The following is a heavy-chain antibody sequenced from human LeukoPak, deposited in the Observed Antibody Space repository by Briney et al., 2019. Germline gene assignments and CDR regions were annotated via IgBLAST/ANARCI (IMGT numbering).Heavy chain of an antibody. CDR1: GYTFTGYY. CDR2: INPNSGGT. J-gene: IGHJ4*02. V-gene: IGHV1-2*02. D-gene: IGHD3-10*01. CDR3: ARANSYGSGSLVN. Sequence: GASVKVSCKASGYTFTGYYMHWVRQAPGQGLEWMGWINPNSGGTNYAQKFQGRVTMTRDTPISTAYMELSRLRSDDTAVYYCARANSYGSGSLVNWGQGTLVTVSS.